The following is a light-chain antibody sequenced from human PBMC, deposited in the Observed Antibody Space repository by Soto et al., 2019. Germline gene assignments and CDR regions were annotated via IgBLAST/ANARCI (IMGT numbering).Light chain of an antibody. Sequence: QPVLTQPPSVSAAPRQRVTISCSGSSSNIGRYAVNWYQQLPGEAPKVLIYSDDLVPSGVSDRFSGSKSGTSASLAISGLQSEDEGDYYCAVWDESLNGVVFGGGTKLTVL. J-gene: IGLJ3*02. V-gene: IGLV1-36*01. CDR2: SDD. CDR1: SSNIGRYA. CDR3: AVWDESLNGVV.